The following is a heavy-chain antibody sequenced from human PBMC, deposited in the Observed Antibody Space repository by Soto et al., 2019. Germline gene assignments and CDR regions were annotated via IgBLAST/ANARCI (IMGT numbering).Heavy chain of an antibody. CDR2: IIAYNGNT. CDR3: AREVWAYYASSCYSNGMDV. Sequence: QFQLVQSGAEVKKPGASVKVSCKASGYTFTSYGISWVRQAPGQGLEWIGWIIAYNGNTNYAQKLQGRVSMTTDTSTITAYMELRNLISDDTAVYYCAREVWAYYASSCYSNGMDVWGQGTTVTVSS. CDR1: GYTFTSYG. V-gene: IGHV1-18*01. D-gene: IGHD3-22*01. J-gene: IGHJ6*02.